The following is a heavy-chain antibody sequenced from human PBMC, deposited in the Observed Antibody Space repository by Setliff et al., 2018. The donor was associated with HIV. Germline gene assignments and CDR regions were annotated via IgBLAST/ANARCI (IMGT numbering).Heavy chain of an antibody. CDR2: LDYSGTT. CDR1: GGSMSGSSYY. J-gene: IGHJ4*02. V-gene: IGHV4-39*01. D-gene: IGHD3-10*01. Sequence: PSETLSLTCTVSGGSMSGSSYYWGWIRQPPGKGLEWIGSLDYSGTTYYNPSLKSRVTISVDTSKNQFSLRLNSVTAADTAVYYCARHLAEADRCRFSRVHGALKYWGQGALVTVSS. CDR3: ARHLAEADRCRFSRVHGALKY.